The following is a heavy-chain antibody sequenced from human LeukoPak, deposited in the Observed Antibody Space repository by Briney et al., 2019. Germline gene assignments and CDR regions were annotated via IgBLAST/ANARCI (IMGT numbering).Heavy chain of an antibody. CDR2: IYTSGST. Sequence: SQTLSLTCTVSGGSISSGSYYWSWIRQPAGKGLEWIGRIYTSGSTNYNPSLKSRVTISVDTSKNQFSLKLSSVTAADTAVYYCAREDTMVNYWGQGTLVTVSS. V-gene: IGHV4-61*02. CDR3: AREDTMVNY. J-gene: IGHJ4*02. CDR1: GGSISSGSYY. D-gene: IGHD3-10*01.